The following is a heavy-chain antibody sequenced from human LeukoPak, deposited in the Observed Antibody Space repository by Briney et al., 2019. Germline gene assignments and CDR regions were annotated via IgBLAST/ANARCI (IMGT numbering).Heavy chain of an antibody. D-gene: IGHD3-10*01. CDR1: GFTFSTYS. Sequence: GGSLRLSCAASGFTFSTYSMNWVRQAPGKGLEWVSYISSSSSTIYYADSVKGRFTISRDNAKNSLYLQMNSLRAEDTAVYYCARASYYYGSGSSTPTFDYWGQGTLVTVSS. CDR2: ISSSSSTI. V-gene: IGHV3-48*04. CDR3: ARASYYYGSGSSTPTFDY. J-gene: IGHJ4*02.